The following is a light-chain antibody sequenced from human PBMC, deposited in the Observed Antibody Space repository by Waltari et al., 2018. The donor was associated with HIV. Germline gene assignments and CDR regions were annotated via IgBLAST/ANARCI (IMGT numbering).Light chain of an antibody. V-gene: IGLV1-47*01. J-gene: IGLJ3*02. CDR3: AAWDDSLSGFWV. CDR1: SSNIGSKY. Sequence: QSVLTQPPSASGTPGQRVTISCSGSSSNIGSKYVYWYQQLPGPAPKLLIHRNNQRPSGVPDRFSGFKSGTSASLAISGLRSEDEADYYCAAWDDSLSGFWVFGGGTKLTVL. CDR2: RNN.